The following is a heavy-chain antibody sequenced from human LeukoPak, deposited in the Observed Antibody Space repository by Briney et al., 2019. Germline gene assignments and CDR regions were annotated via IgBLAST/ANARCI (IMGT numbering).Heavy chain of an antibody. CDR2: IYPGDSDT. V-gene: IGHV5-51*01. CDR3: ARLGEEYTSSSGGLDS. J-gene: IGHJ4*02. CDR1: GYRFTTYW. Sequence: GESLKISFQGSGYRFTTYWIGWGRPMPGKGLEWMGIIYPGDSDTRYSPSFQGQVTISADTSISTAYLQWSSLKASDTAMYYCARLGEEYTSSSGGLDSWGQGTLVTVSS. D-gene: IGHD6-6*01.